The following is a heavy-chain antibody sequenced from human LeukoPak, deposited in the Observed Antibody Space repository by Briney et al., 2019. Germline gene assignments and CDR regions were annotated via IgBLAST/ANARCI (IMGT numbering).Heavy chain of an antibody. CDR1: GFDFDDYM. CDR3: ARGGYGGVFDY. Sequence: GGSLRLSCAASGFDFDDYMMHWVRQVPGKGLEWVSLISWDGGTTNYADSVKGRFTISRDNSKNSLYFLMNDLTAEDTAFYYCARGGYGGVFDYWGQGTLVTVPS. CDR2: ISWDGGTT. D-gene: IGHD4-23*01. V-gene: IGHV3-43D*04. J-gene: IGHJ4*02.